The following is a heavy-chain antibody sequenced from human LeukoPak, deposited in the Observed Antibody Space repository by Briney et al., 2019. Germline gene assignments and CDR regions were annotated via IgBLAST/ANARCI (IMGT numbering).Heavy chain of an antibody. Sequence: GASVKVSCKASGGTFSSYAISWVRQAPGQGLEWMGGIIPIFGTANYAQKFQGRVTITTDESTSTAYMELGSLRSEDTAVYYCARVGDSSGYYFDYWGQGTLVTVSS. J-gene: IGHJ4*02. V-gene: IGHV1-69*05. CDR3: ARVGDSSGYYFDY. CDR2: IIPIFGTA. D-gene: IGHD3-22*01. CDR1: GGTFSSYA.